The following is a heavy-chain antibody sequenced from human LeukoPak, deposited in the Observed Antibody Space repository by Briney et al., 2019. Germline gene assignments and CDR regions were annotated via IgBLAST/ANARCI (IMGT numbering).Heavy chain of an antibody. D-gene: IGHD3-22*01. Sequence: TGGSLRLSCAASSFTFSDYNMNWVRQAPGKGLEWVSSITSSSTYIYYADSVKGRFTISRDNAKNSLYLEMNSLRVDDTAVYYCARDPYSGGYSDYYYYYMDVWGKGTTVTVSS. CDR2: ITSSSTYI. CDR1: SFTFSDYN. J-gene: IGHJ6*03. V-gene: IGHV3-21*01. CDR3: ARDPYSGGYSDYYYYYMDV.